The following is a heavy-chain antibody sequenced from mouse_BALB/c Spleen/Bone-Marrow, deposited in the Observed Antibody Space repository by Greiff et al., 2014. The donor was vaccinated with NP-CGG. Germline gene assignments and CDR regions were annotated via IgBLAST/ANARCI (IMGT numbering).Heavy chain of an antibody. Sequence: VKLQESGPELVKPGASVRISCKVSGYTFTTYYLHWVQQRPGQGLEWIGWIYPGDLNTKYNEQFKDTATLTADKSSNTAYMQHSSLTSEDSAVFFCVREDYGSVSFDYWGQGTTLTVSS. J-gene: IGHJ2*01. CDR1: GYTFTTYY. CDR2: IYPGDLNT. V-gene: IGHV1S56*01. D-gene: IGHD1-1*01. CDR3: VREDYGSVSFDY.